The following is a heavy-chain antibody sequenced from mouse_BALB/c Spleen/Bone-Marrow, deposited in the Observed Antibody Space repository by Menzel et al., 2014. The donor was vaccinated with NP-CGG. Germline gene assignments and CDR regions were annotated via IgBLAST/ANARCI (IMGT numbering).Heavy chain of an antibody. Sequence: DLVKPGASVKLSCKASGYTFTSYWINWIKQRPGQGLEWIGRIAPGSGSTYYNEMFKGKATLTVDTSSSSSYIQLSSLSSEDAAVYFCARVPIDYGNDGAIDYWGQGTSVTVSS. CDR1: GYTFTSYW. D-gene: IGHD2-2*01. CDR2: IAPGSGST. V-gene: IGHV1S41*01. J-gene: IGHJ4*01. CDR3: ARVPIDYGNDGAIDY.